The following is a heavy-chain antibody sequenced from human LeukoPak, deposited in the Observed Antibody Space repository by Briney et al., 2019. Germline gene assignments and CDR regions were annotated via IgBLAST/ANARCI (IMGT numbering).Heavy chain of an antibody. V-gene: IGHV4-59*01. CDR2: IYYSGTT. Sequence: SETLSLTCTVSGGSIGSYYWSWIRQPPGKGLEWIGYIYYSGTTNYNPSLKSRVTISVDTPKNQFSLKLSSVTAADTAVYYCARYSSSNSGPQPYFDYWGQGTLVTVSS. D-gene: IGHD1-26*01. J-gene: IGHJ4*02. CDR1: GGSIGSYY. CDR3: ARYSSSNSGPQPYFDY.